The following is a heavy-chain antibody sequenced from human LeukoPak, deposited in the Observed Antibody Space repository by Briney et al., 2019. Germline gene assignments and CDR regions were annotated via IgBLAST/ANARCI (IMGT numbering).Heavy chain of an antibody. D-gene: IGHD1-26*01. V-gene: IGHV3-64D*06. CDR2: ISSVGGST. Sequence: GGSLRLSCAASGFTLSDYWMHWVRQAPGQGLQFVSAISSVGGSTYYADPVKGRFTISRDNSENTLYLQMSSLRVDDTAVYYCVKGSRWAPRDYVDFWGQGTLVTVSS. J-gene: IGHJ4*02. CDR3: VKGSRWAPRDYVDF. CDR1: GFTLSDYW.